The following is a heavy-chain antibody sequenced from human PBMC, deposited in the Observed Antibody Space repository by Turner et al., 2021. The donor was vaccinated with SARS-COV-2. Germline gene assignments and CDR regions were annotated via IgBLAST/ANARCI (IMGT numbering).Heavy chain of an antibody. CDR1: GGSISSSPYY. D-gene: IGHD3-10*01. Sequence: QLQLQESGPGLVKPSETLSLNCTVSGGSISSSPYYWGWIRQHPGKGLEWIGGIYYSGSTYYNPSLKSRVTISVDTSKNQFSRKLSSVTAADTAVDYCARRSEGYYGSGSHWFDPWGQGTLVTVSS. V-gene: IGHV4-39*01. J-gene: IGHJ5*02. CDR3: ARRSEGYYGSGSHWFDP. CDR2: IYYSGST.